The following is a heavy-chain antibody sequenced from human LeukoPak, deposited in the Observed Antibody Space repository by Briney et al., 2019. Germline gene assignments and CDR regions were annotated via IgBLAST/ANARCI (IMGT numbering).Heavy chain of an antibody. CDR3: VRDLGGRSGH. CDR2: INEDGSTT. CDR1: GFTFSSNW. Sequence: GGSLRLSCAASGFTFSSNWMHWVRQAPGKGLVWVSRINEDGSTTDYADSVKGRSTIFRDNAKNTLYLQMNSLRAEDTAVYYCVRDLGGRSGHWGQGTLVTVSS. J-gene: IGHJ4*02. D-gene: IGHD1-26*01. V-gene: IGHV3-74*01.